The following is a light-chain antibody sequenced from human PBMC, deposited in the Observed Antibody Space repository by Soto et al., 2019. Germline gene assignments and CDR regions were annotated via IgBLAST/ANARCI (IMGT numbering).Light chain of an antibody. CDR2: DVS. Sequence: QSALTQPASVSGSPGQSITISCTGTSSDVGGYNYVSWYQQHPGKAPKLMIYDVSNRPSVVSNCFSGSKSGNTAPLTTSGHKAEDEAYYYSRSYTSSSTLAFGTGTKVTVL. CDR3: RSYTSSSTLA. V-gene: IGLV2-14*01. CDR1: SSDVGGYNY. J-gene: IGLJ1*01.